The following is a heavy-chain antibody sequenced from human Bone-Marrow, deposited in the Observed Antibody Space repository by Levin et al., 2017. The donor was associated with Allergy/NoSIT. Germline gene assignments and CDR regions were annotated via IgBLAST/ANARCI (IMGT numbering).Heavy chain of an antibody. CDR3: AKEGGGGGYFDY. CDR2: ISGSGGST. CDR1: GFTFSSYA. V-gene: IGHV3-23*01. Sequence: GESLKISCAASGFTFSSYAMSWVRQAPGKGLEWVSAISGSGGSTYYADSVKGRFTISRDNSKNTLYLQMNSLRAEDTAVYYCAKEGGGGGYFDYWGQGTLVTVSS. J-gene: IGHJ4*02. D-gene: IGHD3-16*01.